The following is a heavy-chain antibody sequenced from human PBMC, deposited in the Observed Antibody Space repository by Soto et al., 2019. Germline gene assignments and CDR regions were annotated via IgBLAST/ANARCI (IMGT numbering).Heavy chain of an antibody. V-gene: IGHV3-66*01. J-gene: IGHJ6*03. CDR1: GFTVSSNY. CDR3: AREGKRACSSTSCLFVPDYYYMDV. Sequence: GGSLRLSCAASGFTVSSNYMSWVRQAPGKGLEWVSVIYSGGSTYYAYSVKGRFTITRDNSKNTLYLQMNSLRAEDTAVYYCAREGKRACSSTSCLFVPDYYYMDVWGKGTTVTVSS. D-gene: IGHD2-2*01. CDR2: IYSGGST.